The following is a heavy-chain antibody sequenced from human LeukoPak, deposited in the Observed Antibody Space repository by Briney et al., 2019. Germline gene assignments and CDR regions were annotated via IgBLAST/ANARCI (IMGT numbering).Heavy chain of an antibody. Sequence: GGSLRLSCAASGFTFSSYEMNWVRQAPGKGLEWVSYISSSGSTIYYADSVKGRFTISRDNAKNSLYPQKNSLRAEDTAVYYCARVGLLMAFDYWGQGTLVTVSS. V-gene: IGHV3-48*03. CDR1: GFTFSSYE. CDR2: ISSSGSTI. D-gene: IGHD2-15*01. J-gene: IGHJ4*02. CDR3: ARVGLLMAFDY.